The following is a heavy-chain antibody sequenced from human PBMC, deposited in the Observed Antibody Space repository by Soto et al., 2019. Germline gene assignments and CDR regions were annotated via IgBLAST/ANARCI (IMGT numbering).Heavy chain of an antibody. CDR3: ARSVDP. V-gene: IGHV4-31*03. CDR1: GGSISSGGYY. J-gene: IGHJ5*02. CDR2: IFYSGTT. Sequence: QVQLQESAPGLVKPSQTLSLTCTDSGGSISSGGYYWSWIRQHPGKGLEWIGYIFYSGTTYYNPSPXSXXTISVDTSKNQFSLKLSSVTAADTAVYYCARSVDPWGQGTLVTVSS.